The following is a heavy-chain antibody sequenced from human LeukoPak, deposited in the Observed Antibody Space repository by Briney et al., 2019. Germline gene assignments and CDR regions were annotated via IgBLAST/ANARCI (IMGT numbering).Heavy chain of an antibody. Sequence: GGPLRFSCAAPGFTLRNHWMTWVGQVQGRGPEWVANVNRDGSETYYLDSVKGRFTISKDNAKNSLYLQMNSLRAEDTALYHCARNNGMDVWGQGTTVIVSS. V-gene: IGHV3-7*03. J-gene: IGHJ6*02. CDR1: GFTLRNHW. CDR2: VNRDGSET. CDR3: ARNNGMDV.